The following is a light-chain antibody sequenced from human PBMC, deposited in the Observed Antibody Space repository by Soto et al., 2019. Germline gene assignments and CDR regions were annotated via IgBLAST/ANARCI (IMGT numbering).Light chain of an antibody. V-gene: IGLV2-23*01. J-gene: IGLJ3*02. CDR2: EGS. CDR3: FSYAGGSAHV. CDR1: SSDVGSYNL. Sequence: QSVLTQPASVSGSPGQSITISCTGTSSDVGSYNLVSWYQHHPGKAPKLMIFEGSKRPSGVSNRFSGSKSGNTASLTISGLQAEDEADYYCFSYAGGSAHVFGGGTKVTVL.